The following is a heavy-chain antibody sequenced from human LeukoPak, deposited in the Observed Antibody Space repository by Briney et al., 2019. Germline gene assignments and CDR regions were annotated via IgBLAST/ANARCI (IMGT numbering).Heavy chain of an antibody. D-gene: IGHD1-14*01. CDR2: ISWNSGSI. CDR3: ARATAENDY. V-gene: IGHV3-9*01. Sequence: PGGSLRLSCAASGFTFYDYAMHWVRQAPGKGLEWGSGISWNSGSIVYADSVKGRFTISRDNAKNSLYLQMSRLRSDDTAVYYCARATAENDYWGQGTLVTVSS. CDR1: GFTFYDYA. J-gene: IGHJ4*02.